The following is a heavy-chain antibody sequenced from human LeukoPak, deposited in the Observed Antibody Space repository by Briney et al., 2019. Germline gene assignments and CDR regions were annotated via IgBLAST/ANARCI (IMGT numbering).Heavy chain of an antibody. V-gene: IGHV1-2*04. J-gene: IGHJ4*02. CDR2: INLNSGGT. CDR1: GYTFTCYY. D-gene: IGHD3-10*01. Sequence: ASVKVSCKASGYTFTCYYIHWVRQAPGQGLEWMGWINLNSGGTNYPPKFQGWVTITSDTSISTAYMELSRLRSDDTAVYYSARDGYGSGSYPDYWGQGTLVTVSS. CDR3: ARDGYGSGSYPDY.